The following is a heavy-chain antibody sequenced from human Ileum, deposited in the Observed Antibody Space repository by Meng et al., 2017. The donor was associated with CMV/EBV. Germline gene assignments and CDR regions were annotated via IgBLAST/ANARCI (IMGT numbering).Heavy chain of an antibody. J-gene: IGHJ4*02. V-gene: IGHV4-39*07. CDR1: GASISRSTYY. Sequence: QLQLQESGPGLVQPSETLSLTCTVSGASISRSTYYWGWIRQPPGKGLEWIGSIYYSGGTYYNPSLKSRVTISVDTSKNQFSLKLNSVTAADTAVYYCASGDSLRAVDFWGQGTLVTVSS. CDR2: IYYSGGT. D-gene: IGHD2-21*02. CDR3: ASGDSLRAVDF.